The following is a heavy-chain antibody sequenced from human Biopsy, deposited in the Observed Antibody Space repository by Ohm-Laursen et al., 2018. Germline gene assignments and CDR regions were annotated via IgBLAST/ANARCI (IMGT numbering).Heavy chain of an antibody. J-gene: IGHJ4*02. V-gene: IGHV4-34*08. D-gene: IGHD2-15*01. CDR1: GKTFSDYY. Sequence: SQTLSLTCDVYGKTFSDYYWSWIRQPPGKGLEWIGQINQSGRTNYNPSLKSRVNISADKSNNQFSLKLTSVTSADTAVYFCGNEVHGRDYWGLGDLVTVSS. CDR2: INQSGRT. CDR3: GNEVHGRDY.